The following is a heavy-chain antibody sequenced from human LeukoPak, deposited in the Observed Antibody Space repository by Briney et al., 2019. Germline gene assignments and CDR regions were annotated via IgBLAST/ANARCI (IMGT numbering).Heavy chain of an antibody. CDR1: RFTFNTYD. CDR2: ISGSGSTI. CDR3: ASSPRGVY. D-gene: IGHD3-10*01. Sequence: GGSLRLSCAASRFTFNTYDMSWVRQAPGKGLEWVSEISGSGSTIFYADSVKGRFTISRDNAKNSLYLHINSMRAEDTAVYYWASSPRGVYWGRGTLVTVSS. V-gene: IGHV3-48*03. J-gene: IGHJ4*02.